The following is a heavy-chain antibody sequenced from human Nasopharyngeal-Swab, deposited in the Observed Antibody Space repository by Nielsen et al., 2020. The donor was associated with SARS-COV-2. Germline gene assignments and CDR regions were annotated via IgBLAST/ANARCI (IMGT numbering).Heavy chain of an antibody. J-gene: IGHJ5*01. Sequence: WIRQPPGKGLEWVGRIKSKTDGGTTDYAAPVKGRFTISRDDSKNTLYLQMNSLKTEDTAVYYCARSKLATAARPGWFDPWGQGTLVTVSS. D-gene: IGHD6-6*01. V-gene: IGHV3-15*01. CDR2: IKSKTDGGTT. CDR3: ARSKLATAARPGWFDP.